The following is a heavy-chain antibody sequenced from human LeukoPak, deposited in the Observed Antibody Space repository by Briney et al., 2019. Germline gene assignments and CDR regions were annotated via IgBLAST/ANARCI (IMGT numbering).Heavy chain of an antibody. V-gene: IGHV3-23*01. J-gene: IGHJ4*02. CDR1: GFTFSSYV. CDR3: VKARGEFDC. D-gene: IGHD2-21*01. Sequence: GGSLRLSCAASGFTFSSYVMSWVRQAPGKGLEWVSGVTGSGGSTYYADSVKGRFTISRDNSKNTLYLQMNSLRAEDTAIYYCVKARGEFDCWGQGTLVTVSS. CDR2: VTGSGGST.